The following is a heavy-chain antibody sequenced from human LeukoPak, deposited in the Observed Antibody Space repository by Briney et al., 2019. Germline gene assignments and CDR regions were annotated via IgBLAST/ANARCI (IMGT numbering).Heavy chain of an antibody. Sequence: SETLSLTCTVSGGSISSSSSYWGWIRQPPGKGLEWIGSIYYSGSTYYNPSLKSRVTISVDTSKNQFSLKLSSVTAADTAVYYCASQAPGVAVADLFDYWGQGTLVTVSS. CDR1: GGSISSSSSY. CDR3: ASQAPGVAVADLFDY. J-gene: IGHJ4*02. V-gene: IGHV4-39*07. D-gene: IGHD6-19*01. CDR2: IYYSGST.